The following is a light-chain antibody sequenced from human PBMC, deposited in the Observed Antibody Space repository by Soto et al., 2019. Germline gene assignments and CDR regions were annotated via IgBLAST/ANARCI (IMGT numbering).Light chain of an antibody. J-gene: IGKJ1*01. CDR2: GAS. Sequence: EIQLTHSLSFLSAKFLESITIXRRASQGIGSYLAWYQQKPGKAPSLLMSGASNLVYGVSSRFSGSGSGTDFTLTISSLQPEDFATYYCQQSSTSQWTFGQGTKVDI. V-gene: IGKV1-39*01. CDR1: QGIGSY. CDR3: QQSSTSQWT.